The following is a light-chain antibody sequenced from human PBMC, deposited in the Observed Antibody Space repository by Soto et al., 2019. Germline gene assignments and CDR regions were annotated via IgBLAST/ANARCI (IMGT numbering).Light chain of an antibody. J-gene: IGLJ1*01. CDR1: SSDVGAYNF. CDR3: SSYAGSIAIYV. CDR2: HVT. V-gene: IGLV2-8*01. Sequence: QSALTQPPSASGSPGQSVTISCTGTSSDVGAYNFVSWYQQLPGKAPKLMIYHVTKRPSGVPDRFSGSKSGNTASLTVSGLQAEDGADYYCSSYAGSIAIYVFGTGTKLTVL.